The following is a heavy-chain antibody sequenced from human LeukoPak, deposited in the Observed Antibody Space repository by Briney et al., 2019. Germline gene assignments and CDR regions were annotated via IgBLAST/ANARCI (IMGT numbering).Heavy chain of an antibody. Sequence: GGSLRLSCAASGFTFSSYWMSWVRQAPGKGLEWVANIKQDGSEKYYVDSVKGRFTISRDNAKNTLYLQMNSLRAEDTAVYYCAREVVVPAWGFDPWGQGTLVTVSS. CDR3: AREVVVPAWGFDP. V-gene: IGHV3-7*01. CDR2: IKQDGSEK. CDR1: GFTFSSYW. D-gene: IGHD2-2*01. J-gene: IGHJ5*02.